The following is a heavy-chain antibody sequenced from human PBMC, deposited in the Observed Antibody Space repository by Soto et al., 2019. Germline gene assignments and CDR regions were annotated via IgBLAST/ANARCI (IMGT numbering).Heavy chain of an antibody. Sequence: QVQLVPSGAEVKKPGSSVKVSCKASGGNFSSYAISWVRQAPGQGLEWMGGIIPIFGTANYAQKFQGRVTITADESTSTAYMELSSLRAEDTAVYYCARLAVVPAAPGMDVWGQGTTVTVSS. CDR1: GGNFSSYA. CDR3: ARLAVVPAAPGMDV. CDR2: IIPIFGTA. J-gene: IGHJ6*02. D-gene: IGHD2-2*01. V-gene: IGHV1-69*01.